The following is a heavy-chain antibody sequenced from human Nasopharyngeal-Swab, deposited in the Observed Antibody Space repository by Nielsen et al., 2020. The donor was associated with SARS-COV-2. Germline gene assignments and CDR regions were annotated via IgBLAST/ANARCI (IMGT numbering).Heavy chain of an antibody. CDR3: ARDPNFGSSPSNWFDP. J-gene: IGHJ5*02. CDR2: NIPMFGST. D-gene: IGHD6-6*01. CDR1: GYSFTTYG. Sequence: SVKVSCKASGYSFTTYGISWVRQAPGQGLEWMGRNIPMFGSTTYAQKFQDRVTFTADASTTTAYMELTSLRSEDTAVYYCARDPNFGSSPSNWFDPRGQGSLVTVSS. V-gene: IGHV1-69*13.